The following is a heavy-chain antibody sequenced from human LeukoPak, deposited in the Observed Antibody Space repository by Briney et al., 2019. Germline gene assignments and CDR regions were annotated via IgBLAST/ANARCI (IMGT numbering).Heavy chain of an antibody. Sequence: ASVKVSCKASGYTFTGYYMHWVRQAPGQGLEWMGWINPNSGGTNYAQKFQGRVTMTRETSISTAYMELSRLISDDTAVYYCASDYSNYDYYYYYMDVWGKGTTVTVSS. CDR1: GYTFTGYY. CDR2: INPNSGGT. D-gene: IGHD4-11*01. V-gene: IGHV1-2*02. J-gene: IGHJ6*03. CDR3: ASDYSNYDYYYYYMDV.